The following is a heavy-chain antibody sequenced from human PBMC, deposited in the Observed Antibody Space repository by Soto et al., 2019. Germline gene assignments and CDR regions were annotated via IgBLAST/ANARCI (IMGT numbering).Heavy chain of an antibody. V-gene: IGHV1-2*02. CDR2: INPNSGDT. J-gene: IGHJ6*02. D-gene: IGHD3-9*01. Sequence: QVQLVQSGAEVKKPGASVKVSCKASGYTFTGYYMHWVRQAPGQGLEWMGWINPNSGDTNYAQKFQGRVTMTRDTSISTAYMELSRLRSDDTAVYYCARPYYDILTGYYRGPYYYYYYGMDVWGQGTTVTVSS. CDR3: ARPYYDILTGYYRGPYYYYYYGMDV. CDR1: GYTFTGYY.